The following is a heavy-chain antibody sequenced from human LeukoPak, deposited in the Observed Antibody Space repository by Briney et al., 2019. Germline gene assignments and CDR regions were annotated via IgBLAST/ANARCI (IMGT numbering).Heavy chain of an antibody. J-gene: IGHJ5*02. D-gene: IGHD6-19*01. CDR1: GFTFDDYG. Sequence: PGGSLRLSCAASGFTFDDYGMSWVRQAPGKGLEWVSGINWNGGSTGYADSVKGRFTISRDNAKNSLYLQMNSLRAEDTAVYYCARDPLWYSSGWAPPGGWFDPWGQGTLVTVSS. CDR2: INWNGGST. V-gene: IGHV3-20*04. CDR3: ARDPLWYSSGWAPPGGWFDP.